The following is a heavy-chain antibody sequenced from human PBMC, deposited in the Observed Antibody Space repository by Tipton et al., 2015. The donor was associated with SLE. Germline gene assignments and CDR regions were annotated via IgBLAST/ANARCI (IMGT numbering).Heavy chain of an antibody. CDR2: IHTSETT. Sequence: TLSLTCTVSGGSINSYYWTWIRQPAGKGLEWIGRIHTSETTAYNPSLQSRVTMSVDTSKKQFSLNLNSMTAADTAVYYCARILPASFFYGMDVWGQGATLTVSS. J-gene: IGHJ6*02. D-gene: IGHD2/OR15-2a*01. CDR1: GGSINSYY. CDR3: ARILPASFFYGMDV. V-gene: IGHV4-4*07.